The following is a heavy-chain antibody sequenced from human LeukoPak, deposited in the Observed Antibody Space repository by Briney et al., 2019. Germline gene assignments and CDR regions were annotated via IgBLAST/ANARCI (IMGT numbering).Heavy chain of an antibody. V-gene: IGHV3-23*01. CDR3: AKWTYYYDSSGYYYSASNAFDI. J-gene: IGHJ3*02. CDR1: GGSFSGYY. CDR2: ISGSGGST. Sequence: ETLSLTCAVYGGSFSGYYWSWIRQAPGKGLEWVSAISGSGGSTYYADSVKGRFTISRDNSKNTLYLQMNSLRAEDTAVYYCAKWTYYYDSSGYYYSASNAFDIWGQGTMVTVSS. D-gene: IGHD3-22*01.